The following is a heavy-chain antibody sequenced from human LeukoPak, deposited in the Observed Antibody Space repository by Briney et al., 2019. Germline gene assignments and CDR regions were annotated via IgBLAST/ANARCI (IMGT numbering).Heavy chain of an antibody. Sequence: SETLSLTCTVSGGSISSGDYYWSWIRQPPGKGLEWIGYIYYSGSTNYNPSLKSRVTISVDTSKNQFSLKLSSVTAADTAVYHCAKNGQSGFSFDPWGQGTQVTVSS. V-gene: IGHV4-61*08. CDR3: AKNGQSGFSFDP. CDR2: IYYSGST. CDR1: GGSISSGDYY. D-gene: IGHD5-12*01. J-gene: IGHJ5*01.